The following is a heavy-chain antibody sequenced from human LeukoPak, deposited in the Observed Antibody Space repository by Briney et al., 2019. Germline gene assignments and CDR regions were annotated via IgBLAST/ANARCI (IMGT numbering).Heavy chain of an antibody. CDR2: ISGSGGST. D-gene: IGHD2-15*01. CDR1: GLNSRSHA. J-gene: IGHJ4*02. V-gene: IGHV3-23*01. CDR3: AKGVLLIGIFDY. Sequence: PGRSLRLPRAASGLNSRSHAMTSVRQAPGKRLNPASPISGSGGSTYYADSVKGRFTISRDNSKNTLYLQMNSLRAEDTAVYYCAKGVLLIGIFDYWGQGTLVTVSS.